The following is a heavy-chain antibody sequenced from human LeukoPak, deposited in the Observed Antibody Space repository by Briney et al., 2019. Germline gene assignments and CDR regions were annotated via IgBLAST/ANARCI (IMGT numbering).Heavy chain of an antibody. J-gene: IGHJ4*02. D-gene: IGHD3-3*01. CDR3: AKAETYYDFWSGYYNDYYFDY. V-gene: IGHV3-30*02. CDR2: IRYDGSNK. Sequence: GGSLRLSCAASGFTFSSYGMHWVRQAPGKGLEWVAFIRYDGSNKYYADSVKGRFTISRDNSKNTLYLQMNSLRAEDTAVYYCAKAETYYDFWSGYYNDYYFDYWGQGTLVTVSS. CDR1: GFTFSSYG.